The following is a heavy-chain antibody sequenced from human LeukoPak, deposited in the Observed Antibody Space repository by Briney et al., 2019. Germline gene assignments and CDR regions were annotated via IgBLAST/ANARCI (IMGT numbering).Heavy chain of an antibody. CDR1: GGSISDYY. D-gene: IGHD3-22*01. CDR3: AGEDYFDSSGYASWRFDI. Sequence: SETLSLTCTVSGGSISDYYWTWIRQPPGKGLEWIGHIYYSGDTIYNPSLKSRVTISVDTSKNQFSLKLTSVTTADTAVYYCAGEDYFDSSGYASWRFDIWGQGTMVTVSS. CDR2: IYYSGDT. J-gene: IGHJ3*02. V-gene: IGHV4-59*01.